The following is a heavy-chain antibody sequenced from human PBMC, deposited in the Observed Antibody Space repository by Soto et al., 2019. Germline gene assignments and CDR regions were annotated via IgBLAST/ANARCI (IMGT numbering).Heavy chain of an antibody. CDR1: GASFNTYA. V-gene: IGHV1-69*06. J-gene: IGHJ6*02. CDR2: IIPIFGTT. Sequence: SVKVSCKTSGASFNTYAIIWVRQAPGQGLEWVGEIIPIFGTTKYTEKLEGRVTLTADKSTGTAYMELTSLESEDTAIYFCARKSTIRFYGMDVWGQGTTVTV. CDR3: ARKSTIRFYGMDV. D-gene: IGHD3-16*01.